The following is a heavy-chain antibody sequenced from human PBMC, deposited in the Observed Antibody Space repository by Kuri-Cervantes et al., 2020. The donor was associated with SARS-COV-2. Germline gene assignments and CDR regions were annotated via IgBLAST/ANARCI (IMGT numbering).Heavy chain of an antibody. Sequence: GGSLRLSCAASGFTFSSYGMHWVRQAPGKGLEWVAVISYDGSNKYYADSVKGRFTISRDNSKNTLYLQMNSLRAEDTAVYYCATSSPSNLGELFIKASAFDIWGQGTMVTVSS. CDR2: ISYDGSNK. CDR1: GFTFSSYG. V-gene: IGHV3-30*03. J-gene: IGHJ3*02. D-gene: IGHD3-16*01. CDR3: ATSSPSNLGELFIKASAFDI.